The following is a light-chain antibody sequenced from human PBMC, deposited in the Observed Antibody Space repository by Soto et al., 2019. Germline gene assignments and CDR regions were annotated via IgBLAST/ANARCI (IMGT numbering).Light chain of an antibody. V-gene: IGKV3-15*01. J-gene: IGKJ3*01. Sequence: EIVMKQSPATLSVSPGERATLSCRASQRVSNDFSWYQQKPDQAPTLLIYGASTRAPGIPARFSGSGSGTEFTLTISSLQSEDFAVYISQQNNTWPPVTFGPGTKGDI. CDR2: GAS. CDR1: QRVSND. CDR3: QQNNTWPPVT.